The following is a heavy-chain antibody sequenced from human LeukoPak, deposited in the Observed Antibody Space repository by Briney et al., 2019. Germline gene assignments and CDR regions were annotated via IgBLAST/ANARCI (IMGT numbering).Heavy chain of an antibody. Sequence: GSLRLSCAASGFTFSNYFMSWIRQAPGKGLEWVANIKQDGGEIYYVDSVKGRFTISRDNAKNSVSLQMNSLRAEDTAIYYCATYLRNTAAGYYYFEYWGQGTLVTVSS. CDR1: GFTFSNYF. CDR2: IKQDGGEI. J-gene: IGHJ4*02. CDR3: ATYLRNTAAGYYYFEY. D-gene: IGHD6-13*01. V-gene: IGHV3-7*01.